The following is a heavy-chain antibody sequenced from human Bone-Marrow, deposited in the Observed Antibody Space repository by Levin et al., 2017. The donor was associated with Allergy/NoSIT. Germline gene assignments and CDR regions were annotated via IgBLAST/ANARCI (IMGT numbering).Heavy chain of an antibody. J-gene: IGHJ4*02. V-gene: IGHV2-5*02. Sequence: KGSGPTLVKPTQTLTLTCTVSGFSLSTNGGGVAWIRQPPGKAMEWLALIYWDHDTRYSPSMKTRVTVTMDTSKDQVVLAMAHMDPVDTATYYCAHIQHYSGGGAEYYFDSWGLGTLVTVSS. CDR2: IYWDHDT. CDR3: AHIQHYSGGGAEYYFDS. D-gene: IGHD3-10*01. CDR1: GFSLSTNGGG.